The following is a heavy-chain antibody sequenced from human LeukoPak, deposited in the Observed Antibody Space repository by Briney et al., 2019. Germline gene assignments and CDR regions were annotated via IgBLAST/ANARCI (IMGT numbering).Heavy chain of an antibody. Sequence: SETLSLTCTVSGHSIINSYYWGWIRRPPGKGLEWIGSIYHTWATYYNPSLKSRVTISVDTSKNQFSLKLNSVTAADTAVYYCARAVDSSGFSCFQHWGQGTLVTVSS. CDR2: IYHTWAT. V-gene: IGHV4-38-2*02. CDR3: ARAVDSSGFSCFQH. J-gene: IGHJ1*01. D-gene: IGHD3-22*01. CDR1: GHSIINSYY.